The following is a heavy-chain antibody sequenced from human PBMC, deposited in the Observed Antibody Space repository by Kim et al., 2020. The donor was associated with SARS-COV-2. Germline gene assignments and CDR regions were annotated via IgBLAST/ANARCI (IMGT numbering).Heavy chain of an antibody. CDR2: ISYDGSNK. D-gene: IGHD3-10*01. J-gene: IGHJ6*02. CDR3: AKDVFTMVRGVPYYYYGMDV. Sequence: GGSLRLSCAASGFTFSSYGMHWVRQAPGKGLEWVAVISYDGSNKYYADSVKGRFTISRDNSKNTLYLQMNSLRAEDTAVYYCAKDVFTMVRGVPYYYYGMDVWGQGTTVTVSS. CDR1: GFTFSSYG. V-gene: IGHV3-30*18.